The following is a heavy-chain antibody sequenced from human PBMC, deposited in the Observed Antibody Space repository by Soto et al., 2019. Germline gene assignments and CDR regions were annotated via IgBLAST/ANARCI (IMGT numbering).Heavy chain of an antibody. V-gene: IGHV3-23*01. CDR3: AIGRTMLRGVADY. Sequence: EVQLLESGGGLVQPGGSLRLSCAASGFTFTSYAMSWVRQAPGKGLEWVSSLSAGGGSTYYADSVKGRFTISRDNSKNTLYLQMNSLRAEDTAVYYFAIGRTMLRGVADYWGQGTLVTVSS. J-gene: IGHJ4*02. D-gene: IGHD3-10*01. CDR1: GFTFTSYA. CDR2: LSAGGGST.